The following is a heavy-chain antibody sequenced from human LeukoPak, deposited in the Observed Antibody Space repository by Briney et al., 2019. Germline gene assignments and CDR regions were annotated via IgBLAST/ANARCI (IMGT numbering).Heavy chain of an antibody. D-gene: IGHD1-26*01. Sequence: GESLRLSCAASGFTFSTYWMTWLRQRPGQGMERVGNIEQDGSETYYADSVKGRFTISRDNAKNSLYLQKNSLRAEDTAVYYCARHTGTYFNYWGQGTLVTVSS. V-gene: IGHV3-7*01. CDR3: ARHTGTYFNY. CDR2: IEQDGSET. CDR1: GFTFSTYW. J-gene: IGHJ4*02.